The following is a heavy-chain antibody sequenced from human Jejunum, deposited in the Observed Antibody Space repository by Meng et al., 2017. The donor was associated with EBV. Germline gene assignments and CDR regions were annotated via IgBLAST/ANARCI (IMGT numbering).Heavy chain of an antibody. Sequence: QVQLVQSGSELKKPGAPVNVSCKASGYTFTSSGINWVRQAPGQGLEWMGWINTNTGYPTYAQDFTGRFVFSLDTSVSTAYLQITSLSTEDNAVYYCARVRPGGGWFDPWGQGTLVTVSS. D-gene: IGHD2-8*02. CDR1: GYTFTSSG. CDR3: ARVRPGGGWFDP. V-gene: IGHV7-4-1*02. CDR2: INTNTGYP. J-gene: IGHJ5*02.